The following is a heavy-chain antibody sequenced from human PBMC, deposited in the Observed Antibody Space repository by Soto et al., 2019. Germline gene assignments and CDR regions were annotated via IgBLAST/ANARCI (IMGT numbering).Heavy chain of an antibody. V-gene: IGHV1-18*01. J-gene: IGHJ4*02. D-gene: IGHD5-12*01. CDR3: ARENGVAVATILYYFDY. Sequence: ASVKVSCKASGYTFTSYGISWVRQAPGQGLEWMGWISAYNGNTNYAQKLQGRVTMTTDTSTSTAYMELRSLRSDDTAVYYCARENGVAVATILYYFDYWGPGTLVTVSS. CDR1: GYTFTSYG. CDR2: ISAYNGNT.